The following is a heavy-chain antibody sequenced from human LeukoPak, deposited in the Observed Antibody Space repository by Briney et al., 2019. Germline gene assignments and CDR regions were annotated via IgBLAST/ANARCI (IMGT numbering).Heavy chain of an antibody. Sequence: GGSLRLSCAASGFTFSSYWMSWVRQAPGKGLEWVANMKQGGSEKYYVDSVEGRFTISRDNAKNSLYLQMNSLRAEDTAVYYCARERQGYYDSSGYLDYWGQGTLVTVSS. D-gene: IGHD3-22*01. CDR1: GFTFSSYW. V-gene: IGHV3-7*01. CDR3: ARERQGYYDSSGYLDY. J-gene: IGHJ4*02. CDR2: MKQGGSEK.